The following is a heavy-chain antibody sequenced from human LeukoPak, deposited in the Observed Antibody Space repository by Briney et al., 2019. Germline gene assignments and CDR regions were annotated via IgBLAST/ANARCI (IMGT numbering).Heavy chain of an antibody. J-gene: IGHJ4*02. CDR2: ISAYNGNT. V-gene: IGHV1-18*01. Sequence: ASVKVSCKASGYTFTSYGISWVRQAPGQGLEWMGWISAYNGNTNYAQKLQGRVTMTTDTSTSTAYMELRSLRSDDTAVYYCARVSRVRGVSWVDYWGQGTLVSVSS. CDR3: ARVSRVRGVSWVDY. D-gene: IGHD3-10*01. CDR1: GYTFTSYG.